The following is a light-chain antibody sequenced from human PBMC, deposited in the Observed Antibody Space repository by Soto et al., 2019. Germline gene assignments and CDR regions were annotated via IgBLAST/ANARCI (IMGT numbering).Light chain of an antibody. CDR2: QAS. CDR3: QHSNDYSYT. CDR1: QSVSGW. V-gene: IGKV1-5*03. Sequence: DIQMTQSPSTLSASVGDRVAISCRASQSVSGWLAWYQQKPGKVPKLLIYQASTLEDGVPSRFSGSGSGTEFTLTISSLQTDDSATYYCQHSNDYSYTFGTGTNLEIK. J-gene: IGKJ2*01.